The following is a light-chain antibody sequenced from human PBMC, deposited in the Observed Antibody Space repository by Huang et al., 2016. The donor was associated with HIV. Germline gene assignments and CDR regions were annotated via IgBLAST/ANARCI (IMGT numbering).Light chain of an antibody. V-gene: IGKV3D-15*01. J-gene: IGKJ1*01. Sequence: EIVMTQSPGTLSVSPGERAPLSCRASQGVANNVAWYQQKPGQTPRLLIHGASTRATGIPARFSGSASGTEFTLTISSLQTEDFAIYYCQQYNNWPLWTFGQGT. CDR1: QGVANN. CDR2: GAS. CDR3: QQYNNWPLWT.